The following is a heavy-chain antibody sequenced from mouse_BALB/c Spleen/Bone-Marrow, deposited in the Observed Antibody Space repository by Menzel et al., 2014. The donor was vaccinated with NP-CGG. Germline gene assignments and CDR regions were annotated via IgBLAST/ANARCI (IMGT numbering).Heavy chain of an antibody. Sequence: EVQRVESGGGLVQPGGSRKLSCAASGFTFSSFGMHWVRQAPEKGLEWVAYISTGSSTIYYADTVRGRFTIPRDNPKNTLFLQMTSLRSEDTAMYHCARSDGAMDYWGQGTSVTVSS. CDR2: ISTGSSTI. CDR1: GFTFSSFG. V-gene: IGHV5-17*02. CDR3: ARSDGAMDY. D-gene: IGHD2-3*01. J-gene: IGHJ4*01.